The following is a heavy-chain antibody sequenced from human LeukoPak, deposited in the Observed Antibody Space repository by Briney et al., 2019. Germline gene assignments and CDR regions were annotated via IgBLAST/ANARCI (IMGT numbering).Heavy chain of an antibody. CDR1: GYTFTGHY. D-gene: IGHD2-8*01. CDR2: INPNNGGT. CDR3: AKWRAADAFDI. J-gene: IGHJ3*02. V-gene: IGHV1-2*02. Sequence: ASVKVSCKASGYTFTGHYMHWVRQAPGQGLEWMGWINPNNGGTNYAQKFQGRVTMTRDTSISTAYMELSRLRSDDTAMYYCAKWRAADAFDIWGQGTMVTVSS.